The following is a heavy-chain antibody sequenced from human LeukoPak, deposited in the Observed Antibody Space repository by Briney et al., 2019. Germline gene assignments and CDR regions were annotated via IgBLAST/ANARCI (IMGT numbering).Heavy chain of an antibody. V-gene: IGHV3-23*01. CDR2: ISGSGTGT. J-gene: IGHJ4*02. Sequence: PGGSLRLSCAASGFTFSGSAMSWVRQAPGKGLYWVSAISGSGTGTYYADSVKGRFTISRDNSKNTLYLQMNSLRAEDTAVYYCAKEGGTGTRFDYWGQGTLVTVSS. CDR3: AKEGGTGTRFDY. D-gene: IGHD1-7*01. CDR1: GFTFSGSA.